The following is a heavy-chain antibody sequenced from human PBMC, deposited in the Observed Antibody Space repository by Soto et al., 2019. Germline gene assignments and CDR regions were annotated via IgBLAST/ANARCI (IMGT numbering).Heavy chain of an antibody. D-gene: IGHD6-6*01. J-gene: IGHJ5*02. CDR2: INAGNGNT. CDR3: ARGYSSSSVWFGP. V-gene: IGHV1-3*01. CDR1: GYTFTSYA. Sequence: ASVKVSCKASGYTFTSYAMHWVRQAPGQRLEWMGWINAGNGNTKYSQKFQGRVTITRDTSASTAYMELSSLRSEDTAVHYCARGYSSSSVWFGPWGQGTLVTVSS.